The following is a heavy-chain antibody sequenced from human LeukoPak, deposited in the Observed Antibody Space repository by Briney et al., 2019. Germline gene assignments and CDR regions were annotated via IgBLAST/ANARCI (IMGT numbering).Heavy chain of an antibody. V-gene: IGHV1-3*01. CDR1: GYTFTNYI. J-gene: IGHJ6*02. D-gene: IGHD3-16*01. CDR2: INAGNGDT. Sequence: ASVKVSCKASGYTFTNYIIHWVRQAPGQRLEWMGWINAGNGDTEYSQKFQGRVTSTRDTSASTAYLDLCSLRSEDTAIYYCARVVTRLREGGYQYDLDVWGPGTTVTVSS. CDR3: ARVVTRLREGGYQYDLDV.